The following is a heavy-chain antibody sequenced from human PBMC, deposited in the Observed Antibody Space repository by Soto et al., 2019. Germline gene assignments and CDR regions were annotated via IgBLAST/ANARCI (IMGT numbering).Heavy chain of an antibody. CDR1: RFTFGVYA. D-gene: IGHD7-27*01. CDR2: IRSQAYGGTT. V-gene: IGHV3-49*03. CDR3: SRPLTGEVWYFDL. Sequence: GGSLRLSWTASRFTFGVYAMSWFRQAPGEGLEWVGSIRSQAYGGTTEYAASVKGRFTISRDDYKSIAYLQMNSLKTAVPAVYYCSRPLTGEVWYFDLWGSGTLVPVSS. J-gene: IGHJ2*01.